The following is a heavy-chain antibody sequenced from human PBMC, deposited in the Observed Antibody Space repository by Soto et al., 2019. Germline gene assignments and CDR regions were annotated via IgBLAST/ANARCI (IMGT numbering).Heavy chain of an antibody. D-gene: IGHD3-16*01. CDR3: ARSTWGYAFDI. V-gene: IGHV4-59*08. Sequence: QVQLQESGPGLVKPSETLSLTCTVSGGYINSHYWTWIRQPPGKGLEWIGYIYYNGNTDYNPSLKSRVTILTDKSKSYFSLRLTSLTAADTAVYYCARSTWGYAFDIWGQGVVVTVSS. CDR1: GGYINSHY. CDR2: IYYNGNT. J-gene: IGHJ3*02.